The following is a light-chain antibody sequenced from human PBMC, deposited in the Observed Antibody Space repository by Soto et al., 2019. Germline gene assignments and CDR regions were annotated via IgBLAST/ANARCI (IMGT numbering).Light chain of an antibody. J-gene: IGKJ5*01. CDR3: QQYSSSPRT. CDR2: DAY. CDR1: QTISSGF. Sequence: EIVLTQSPGILYLSPGDRATLSCRASQTISSGFLAWYQQKVGQAPRLLIYDAYNRATGVPDRFSGSGSGTDFSLTIRRLEPEDFAVYHCQQYSSSPRTFGQGTRLEIK. V-gene: IGKV3-20*01.